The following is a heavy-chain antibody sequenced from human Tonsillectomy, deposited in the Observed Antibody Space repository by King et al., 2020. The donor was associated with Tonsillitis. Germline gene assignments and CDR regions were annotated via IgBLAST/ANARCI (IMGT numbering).Heavy chain of an antibody. CDR2: ISWNGGGK. D-gene: IGHD2-2*02. J-gene: IGHJ4*02. V-gene: IGHV3-9*01. CDR1: GFTFDDYA. Sequence: VQLVESGGGLVQPGRSLRLSWAASGFTFDDYAMHWVRQAPGNGLEWCSSISWNGGGKAYSDSVKGRLTISRDNAKKSLYLQMNTLRAEDTAFYYCVKDSLGYCSSTSCYTFDYWGQGTLVTVSS. CDR3: VKDSLGYCSSTSCYTFDY.